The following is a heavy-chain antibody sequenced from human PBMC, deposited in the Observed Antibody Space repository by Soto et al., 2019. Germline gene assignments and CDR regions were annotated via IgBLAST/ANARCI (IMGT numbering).Heavy chain of an antibody. CDR2: IYSGGNT. V-gene: IGHV3-53*01. D-gene: IGHD1-26*01. CDR1: GFTVSSNY. Sequence: SLRLSCAASGFTVSSNYMSWVRQAPGKGLEWVSVIYSGGNTYYADSVKGRFTISRDNSKNTLYLQMNSLRAEDTAVYYCGKGRSYYYYYGVDVWGQGTTVTVSS. J-gene: IGHJ6*02. CDR3: GKGRSYYYYYGVDV.